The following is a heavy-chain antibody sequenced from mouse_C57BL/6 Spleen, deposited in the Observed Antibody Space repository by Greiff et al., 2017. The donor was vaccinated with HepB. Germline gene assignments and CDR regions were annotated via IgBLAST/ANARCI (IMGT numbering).Heavy chain of an antibody. CDR2: INPYNGDT. V-gene: IGHV1-20*01. D-gene: IGHD1-1*01. J-gene: IGHJ3*01. CDR3: ARHYYGSSSFAY. Sequence: EVMLVESGPELVKPGDSVKISCKASGYSFTGYFMNWVMQSHGKSLEWIGRINPYNGDTFYNQKFKGKATLTVDKSSSTAHMELRSLTSEDSAVYYCARHYYGSSSFAYWGQGTLVTVSA. CDR1: GYSFTGYF.